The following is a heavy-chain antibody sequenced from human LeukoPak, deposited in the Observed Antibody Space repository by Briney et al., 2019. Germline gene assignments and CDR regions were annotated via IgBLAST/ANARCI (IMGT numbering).Heavy chain of an antibody. CDR2: IDGADNK. J-gene: IGHJ4*02. CDR1: GFSLSTGGVC. V-gene: IGHV2-70*11. Sequence: SGPALVKPTQTLTLTCTFFGFSLSTGGVCVTWIRQPPGKALEWLARIDGADNKYYSTSLKTRLSISKDTSKNQVVLTMTNMDPVDTATYYCARKSSSSAAYFDSWGQGTLVTVSS. CDR3: ARKSSSSAAYFDS. D-gene: IGHD6-6*01.